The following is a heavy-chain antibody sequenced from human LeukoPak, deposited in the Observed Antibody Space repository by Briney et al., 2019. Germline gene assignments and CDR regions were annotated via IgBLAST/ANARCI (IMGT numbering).Heavy chain of an antibody. CDR2: ISYVGSND. Sequence: GRSLRLSCAASGFTFSNYGMHWARQAPGKGLEGVAVISYVGSNDYYADSVKCPFTISKDNSKNTLYLQMNSLRTEDTAVYYCAKVDRSGGSCSRYYFDYWGQGTLVTVSS. V-gene: IGHV3-30*18. J-gene: IGHJ4*02. D-gene: IGHD2-15*01. CDR3: AKVDRSGGSCSRYYFDY. CDR1: GFTFSNYG.